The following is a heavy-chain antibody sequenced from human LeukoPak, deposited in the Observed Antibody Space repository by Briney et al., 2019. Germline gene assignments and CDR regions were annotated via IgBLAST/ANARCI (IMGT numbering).Heavy chain of an antibody. CDR2: INYGGIT. CDR3: ASHSRHSGSSDY. Sequence: PSETLSLTCTVYRGSFRSYFWTWIRQPPGKGLEWIGEINYGGITNYNPSLKSRVTISLDTSKNQVSLEPSSVTAADAAVYYCASHSRHSGSSDYWGQGSLVTVSS. D-gene: IGHD1-26*01. V-gene: IGHV4-34*01. CDR1: RGSFRSYF. J-gene: IGHJ4*02.